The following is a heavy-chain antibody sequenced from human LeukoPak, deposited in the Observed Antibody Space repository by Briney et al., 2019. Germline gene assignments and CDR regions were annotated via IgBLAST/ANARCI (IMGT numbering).Heavy chain of an antibody. CDR2: ISSSGSTT. CDR1: GFTFSSYE. V-gene: IGHV3-48*03. J-gene: IGHJ4*02. CDR3: ARDQRGSYYGFFDS. Sequence: PGGSLRLSCAASGFTFSSYEMTWVRQAPGKGLEWVSYISSSGSTTHYADSVKGRFTFSRDNAKNSLYLQMNSLRAEDTAVYYCARDQRGSYYGFFDSWGQGTLVTVSS. D-gene: IGHD1-26*01.